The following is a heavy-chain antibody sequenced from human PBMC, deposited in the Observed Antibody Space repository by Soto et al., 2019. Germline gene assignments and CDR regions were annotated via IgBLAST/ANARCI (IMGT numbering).Heavy chain of an antibody. Sequence: QVQLVQSGAEVKEPGSSLRVSCKASGGSFNNFIMNWVRQTPGQGLEWMGGIVPMLGTPTYAEKFKGRVRISAAGSTSTTYMEVTSLRSEYTATYYCARNGTYSSSLNHYSGMDVWGQGTTVIVSS. CDR1: GGSFNNFI. J-gene: IGHJ6*02. V-gene: IGHV1-69*01. CDR2: IVPMLGTP. CDR3: ARNGTYSSSLNHYSGMDV. D-gene: IGHD1-26*01.